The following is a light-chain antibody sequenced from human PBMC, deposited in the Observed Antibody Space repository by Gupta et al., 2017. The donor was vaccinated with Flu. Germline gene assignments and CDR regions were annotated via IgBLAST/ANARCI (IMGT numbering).Light chain of an antibody. CDR1: QSISNY. V-gene: IGKV1-39*01. J-gene: IGKJ4*01. CDR2: AAS. Sequence: DIQMTQSPSSLSAFVGDRVTITCRTSQSISNYLNWYQQKPGKAPKLLIYAASSLQSGVPSRFSGSGSGTDFTLTISRLQPEDFATYYCQESNRTPFIFGGGTKVEI. CDR3: QESNRTPFI.